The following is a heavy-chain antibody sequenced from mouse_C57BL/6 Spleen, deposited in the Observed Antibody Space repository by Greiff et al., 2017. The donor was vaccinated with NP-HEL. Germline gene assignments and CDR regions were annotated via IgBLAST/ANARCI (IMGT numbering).Heavy chain of an antibody. J-gene: IGHJ4*01. V-gene: IGHV2-2*01. CDR2: IWSGGST. Sequence: VMLVESGPGLVQPSQSLSIPCTVSGFSLTSYGVHWVRQSPGKGLEWLGVIWSGGSTDYNAAFISRLSISKDNSKSQVFFKMNSLQADDTAIYYCARKGPRSYAMDYWGQGTSVTVSS. CDR1: GFSLTSYG. CDR3: ARKGPRSYAMDY.